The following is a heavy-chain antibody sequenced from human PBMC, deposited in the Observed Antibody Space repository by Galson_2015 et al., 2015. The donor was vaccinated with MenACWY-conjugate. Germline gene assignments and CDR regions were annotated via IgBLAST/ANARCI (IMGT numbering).Heavy chain of an antibody. CDR1: GFTFSSYG. CDR3: AKDHGDGDLDY. D-gene: IGHD4-17*01. V-gene: IGHV3-33*06. CDR2: IWCDGSNK. J-gene: IGHJ4*02. Sequence: SLRLSCAASGFTFSSYGMHWVRQAPGKGLEWVAVIWCDGSNKYYADSVKGRFTISRDNSKNTLYLQMNSLRAEDTAVYYCAKDHGDGDLDYWGQGTLVTVSS.